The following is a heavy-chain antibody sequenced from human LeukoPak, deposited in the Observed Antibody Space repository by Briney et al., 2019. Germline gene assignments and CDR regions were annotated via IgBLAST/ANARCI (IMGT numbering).Heavy chain of an antibody. D-gene: IGHD2-2*01. CDR3: ATTGVVPATSHNWFDP. V-gene: IGHV4-34*01. CDR1: CGSFSCYY. J-gene: IGHJ5*02. Sequence: PSETLSLTCAVYCGSFSCYYWSWIRQPPGKGQEWIGEFNHSGSTNYNPSLKSRVTISVDTSKNQFSLKLSSVTAADTAVYYCATTGVVPATSHNWFDPWGQGTLVTVSS. CDR2: FNHSGST.